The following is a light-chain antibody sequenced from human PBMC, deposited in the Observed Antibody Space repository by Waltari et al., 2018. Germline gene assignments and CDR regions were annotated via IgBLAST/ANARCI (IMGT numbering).Light chain of an antibody. V-gene: IGLV2-8*01. CDR1: RSDVGRYKC. CDR2: EVS. J-gene: IGLJ1*01. CDR3: SSYAASNNFV. Sequence: QSALTQPPSASGSPGQSVTLSCTGTRSDVGRYKCVSWFQQHPGNAPKLMIYEVSKRPSGVPDRFSGSKSGNTASLTVSGLQAEDEADYYCSSYAASNNFVFGTGTKVTVL.